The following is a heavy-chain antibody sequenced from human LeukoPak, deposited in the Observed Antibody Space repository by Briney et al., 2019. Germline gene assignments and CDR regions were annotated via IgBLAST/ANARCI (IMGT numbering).Heavy chain of an antibody. Sequence: GGSLRLSCTASGFTFRAHWMTWVRQAPGNGLEWVANINHDGTEKNSIDSVKGRFTISRDNTKNSLYLQMNSLGAEDAAVYFCARDGYNYAMDVWGKGTTVTVSS. CDR2: INHDGTEK. CDR3: ARDGYNYAMDV. J-gene: IGHJ6*04. V-gene: IGHV3-7*03. D-gene: IGHD2-2*02. CDR1: GFTFRAHW.